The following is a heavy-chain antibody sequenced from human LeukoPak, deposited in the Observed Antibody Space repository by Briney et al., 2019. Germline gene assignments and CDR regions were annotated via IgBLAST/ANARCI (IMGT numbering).Heavy chain of an antibody. D-gene: IGHD3-10*01. Sequence: PGGSLRLSCAASGFTFSDYAMGWVRQAPGKGLEWVSAITGSGDSSFYADSVKGRFTISRDSSKNTLFLQMNSLRAEDTATYYCAKHLELLWFGDPLDAFDIWGQGTMVTVSS. J-gene: IGHJ3*02. CDR2: ITGSGDSS. V-gene: IGHV3-23*01. CDR3: AKHLELLWFGDPLDAFDI. CDR1: GFTFSDYA.